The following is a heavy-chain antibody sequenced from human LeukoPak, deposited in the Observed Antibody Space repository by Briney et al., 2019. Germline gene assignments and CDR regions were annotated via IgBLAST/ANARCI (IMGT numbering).Heavy chain of an antibody. CDR2: ISGSGSTT. CDR1: GFTFNNYA. D-gene: IGHD6-19*01. V-gene: IGHV3-23*01. CDR3: AKDSRPTIAVAGFDY. J-gene: IGHJ4*02. Sequence: HPGGSLRLSCSVSGFTFNNYAMNWVRQAPGKGLEWVSGISGSGSTTYYADSVKGRFTISRDNSKNTLYLQMNNLRGEDTAVYFCAKDSRPTIAVAGFDYWGQGNLVTVSS.